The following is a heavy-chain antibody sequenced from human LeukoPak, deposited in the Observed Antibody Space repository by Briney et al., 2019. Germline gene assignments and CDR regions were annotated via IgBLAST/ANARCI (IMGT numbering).Heavy chain of an antibody. Sequence: GGSLRLSCAASGFTFSSYAMHWVRQAPGKGLEWVAVISYDGSNKYYADSVKGRFTISRDNSKNTLYLQMNSLRAEDTAVYYCAKGGYITSSCLDYWGQGTLVTVSS. D-gene: IGHD6-13*01. CDR2: ISYDGSNK. CDR3: AKGGYITSSCLDY. J-gene: IGHJ4*02. CDR1: GFTFSSYA. V-gene: IGHV3-30*04.